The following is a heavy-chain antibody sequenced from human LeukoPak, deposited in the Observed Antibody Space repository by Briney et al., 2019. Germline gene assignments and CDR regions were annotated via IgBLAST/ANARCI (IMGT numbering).Heavy chain of an antibody. Sequence: SETLSLTCAVYGGSFSGYYWSWIRQPPGKGLEWIGEINHSGSTNYNPSLKGRVTISVDTSKNQFSLKLSSVTAADTAVYYCARAGGDYDDVCFAYWGQGTLVTVSS. J-gene: IGHJ4*02. CDR3: ARAGGDYDDVCFAY. D-gene: IGHD4-17*01. CDR1: GGSFSGYY. V-gene: IGHV4-34*01. CDR2: INHSGST.